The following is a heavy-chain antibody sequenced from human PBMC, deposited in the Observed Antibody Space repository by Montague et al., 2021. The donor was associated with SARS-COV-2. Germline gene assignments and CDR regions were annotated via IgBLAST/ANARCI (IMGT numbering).Heavy chain of an antibody. CDR2: IDHSGST. CDR1: GGSFSGYD. CDR3: ARGRVEITMIAAGFTGGIYYYDY. D-gene: IGHD3-22*01. J-gene: IGHJ4*02. V-gene: IGHV4-34*01. Sequence: SETRSLTCAVYGGSFSGYDWSWIRQSPGKGLEWIGEIDHSGSTKYNPSLKSRLTLSVDTSKNQFSLKLSSVTAADTAVYYCARGRVEITMIAAGFTGGIYYYDYWGRGTLVTVSS.